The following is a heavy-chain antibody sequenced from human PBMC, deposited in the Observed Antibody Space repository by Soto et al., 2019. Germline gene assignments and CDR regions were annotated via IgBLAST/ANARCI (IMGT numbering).Heavy chain of an antibody. D-gene: IGHD2-15*01. CDR1: GFTFSSYA. J-gene: IGHJ4*02. Sequence: QVQLVESGGGVVQPGRSLRLSCAASGFTFSSYAMHWVRQAPGKGLEWVAVISYDGSNKYYADSVKGRFTISRDNSKNTLYLQMNIVRAEDTAVYYCARARYCSGGSCSRVFDYWGQGTLVTVSS. CDR3: ARARYCSGGSCSRVFDY. CDR2: ISYDGSNK. V-gene: IGHV3-30-3*01.